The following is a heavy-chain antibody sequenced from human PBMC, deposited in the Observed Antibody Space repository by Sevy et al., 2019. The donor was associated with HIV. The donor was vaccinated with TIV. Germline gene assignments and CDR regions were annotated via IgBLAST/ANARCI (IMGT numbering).Heavy chain of an antibody. Sequence: GGSLRLSCTASGFTFSNFGMHWVRQVPGKGLEWVTFIRYDGSDKYYAAPVKGRFPISRDDSKNTLYLQMDSLRAADTAMYYCAKDLAGPGRKYFDYWGQGTLVTVSS. CDR3: AKDLAGPGRKYFDY. J-gene: IGHJ4*02. CDR2: IRYDGSDK. D-gene: IGHD6-13*01. V-gene: IGHV3-30*02. CDR1: GFTFSNFG.